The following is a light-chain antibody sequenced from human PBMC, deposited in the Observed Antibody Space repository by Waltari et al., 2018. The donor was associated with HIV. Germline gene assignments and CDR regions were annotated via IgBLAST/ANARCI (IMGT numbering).Light chain of an antibody. Sequence: DIQMTQSPSSLSASVGDRVTITCRASQSISSYLNWYQQKPGKAPKLLIYAASSLQSGFPSRFSVSGSGTDFTLTISSLQPEDFATYYCQQSYSTRITFGQGTRLEIK. CDR3: QQSYSTRIT. V-gene: IGKV1-39*01. CDR1: QSISSY. J-gene: IGKJ5*01. CDR2: AAS.